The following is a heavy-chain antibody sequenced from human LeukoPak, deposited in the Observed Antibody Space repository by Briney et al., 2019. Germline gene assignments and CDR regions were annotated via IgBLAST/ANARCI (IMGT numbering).Heavy chain of an antibody. CDR3: AKISGWYEGMDV. D-gene: IGHD6-19*01. Sequence: GSLRLSCAASGFTFSSYAMSWVRQAPGKGLEWVSAISGSGGSTYYADSVKGRFTISRDNSKNTLYPQMNSLRAEDTAVYYCAKISGWYEGMDVWGQGTTVTVSS. CDR2: ISGSGGST. J-gene: IGHJ6*02. V-gene: IGHV3-23*01. CDR1: GFTFSSYA.